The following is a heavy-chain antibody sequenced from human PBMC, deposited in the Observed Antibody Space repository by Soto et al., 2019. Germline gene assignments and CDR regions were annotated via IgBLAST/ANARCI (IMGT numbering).Heavy chain of an antibody. Sequence: SETLSLTFTVSGGSISSSCYYWSWIRQHPGKGLEWIGYIYDSGSTYYNPSLKSRVTISVDTSKNQFSLKLSSVTAADTAVYYCARASAVVNDVWGQGTTVTVSS. V-gene: IGHV4-30-4*08. CDR2: IYDSGST. J-gene: IGHJ6*02. CDR3: ARASAVVNDV. CDR1: GGSISSSCYY.